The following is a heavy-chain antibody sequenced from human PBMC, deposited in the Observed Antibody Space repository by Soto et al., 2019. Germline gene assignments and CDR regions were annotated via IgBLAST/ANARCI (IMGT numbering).Heavy chain of an antibody. V-gene: IGHV4-34*01. J-gene: IGHJ6*03. CDR3: ARGKFGFSYYYYYSLDV. CDR2: INHSGST. D-gene: IGHD2-21*01. CDR1: DGSFSDYY. Sequence: QVQLHQWGAGLLKPSETLSLTCAVYDGSFSDYYWTWIRQSPGKGLEWIGEINHSGSTSYKSSLKSRVTISINTSKNQFSLKLTSVTASDTAVYYCARGKFGFSYYYYYSLDVWGKGTTVTVSS.